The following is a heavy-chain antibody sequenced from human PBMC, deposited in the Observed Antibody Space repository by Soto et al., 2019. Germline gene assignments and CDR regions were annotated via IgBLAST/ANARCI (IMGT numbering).Heavy chain of an antibody. D-gene: IGHD2-8*01. CDR1: GCTFGDYA. CDR3: TRDLTLYCTNGVCYKGGYYYYGMDV. Sequence: SLSLSFTASGCTFGDYAMSCVLQAPGKGLEWVGFIRSKAYGGTTEYAASVKGRFTISRDDSKSIAYLQMNSLKTEDTAVYYCTRDLTLYCTNGVCYKGGYYYYGMDVWGQGTTVTVSS. V-gene: IGHV3-49*04. CDR2: IRSKAYGGTT. J-gene: IGHJ6*02.